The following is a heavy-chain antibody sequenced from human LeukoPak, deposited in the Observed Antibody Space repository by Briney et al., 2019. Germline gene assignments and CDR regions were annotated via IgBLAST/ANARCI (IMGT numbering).Heavy chain of an antibody. V-gene: IGHV3-15*01. CDR2: IRSKADGGTT. Sequence: GGSLRLSCAASGFTFNTAWMNWVRQAPGKGLEWVGRIRSKADGGTTDYAAPVKGRFTISRDDSKNTLYLQMDSLKTEDTAVYYCTTLTTGRFDCWGQGTLVPVSS. CDR1: GFTFNTAW. CDR3: TTLTTGRFDC. J-gene: IGHJ4*02. D-gene: IGHD1-1*01.